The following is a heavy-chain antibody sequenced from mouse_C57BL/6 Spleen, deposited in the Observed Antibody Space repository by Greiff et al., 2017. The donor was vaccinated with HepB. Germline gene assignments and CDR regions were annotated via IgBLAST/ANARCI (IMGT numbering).Heavy chain of an antibody. J-gene: IGHJ2*01. CDR2: ISSGGSYT. D-gene: IGHD2-5*01. CDR3: ARSNYHENYFHY. Sequence: EVQLVESGGDLVKPGGSLKLSCAASGFTFSSYGMSWVRQAPDKRLEWVATISSGGSYTYYPDSVKGRFTISRDNAKNTLYLQMSSLKSEDTAMYYCARSNYHENYFHYWGQGTTLTVSS. V-gene: IGHV5-6*01. CDR1: GFTFSSYG.